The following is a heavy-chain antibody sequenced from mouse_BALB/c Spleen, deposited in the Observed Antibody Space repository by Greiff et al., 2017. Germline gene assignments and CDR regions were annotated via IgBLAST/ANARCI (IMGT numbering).Heavy chain of an antibody. J-gene: IGHJ4*01. CDR1: GYTFTSYW. D-gene: IGHD2-4*01. CDR2: IDPSDSYT. CDR3: TRLALRRAMDY. Sequence: VQLQQPGAELVKPGASVKMSCKASGYTFTSYWMHWVKQRPGQGLEWIGVIDPSDSYTSYNQKFKGKATLTVDTSSSTAYMQLSSLTSEDSAVYYCTRLALRRAMDYWGQGTSVTVSS. V-gene: IGHV1S127*01.